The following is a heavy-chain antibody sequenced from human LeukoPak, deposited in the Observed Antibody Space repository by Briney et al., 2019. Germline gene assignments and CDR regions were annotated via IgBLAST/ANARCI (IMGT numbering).Heavy chain of an antibody. V-gene: IGHV4-38-2*01. CDR2: IYHSGSA. Sequence: SETLSLTCAVSGFSISSGYYWGWIRQPPGEGLEWVATIYHSGSAYYNASLKSRVTISVVTSKNQFSLNLRSVTAADTAVYYCARAYDFWSGYYFDFWGQGTLVTVS. D-gene: IGHD3-3*01. J-gene: IGHJ4*02. CDR1: GFSISSGYY. CDR3: ARAYDFWSGYYFDF.